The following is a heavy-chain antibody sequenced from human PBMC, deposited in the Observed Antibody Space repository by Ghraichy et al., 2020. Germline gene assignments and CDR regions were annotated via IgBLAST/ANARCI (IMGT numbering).Heavy chain of an antibody. CDR1: GGSISSYY. V-gene: IGHV4-4*07. CDR3: ARDPNNWNYEGNYYGMDV. D-gene: IGHD1-7*01. J-gene: IGHJ6*02. CDR2: IYTSGST. Sequence: ESLNISCTVSGGSISSYYWSWIRQPAGKGLEWIGRIYTSGSTNYNPSLKSRVTMSVDTSKNQFSLKLSSVTAADTAVYYCARDPNNWNYEGNYYGMDVWGQGTTVTVSS.